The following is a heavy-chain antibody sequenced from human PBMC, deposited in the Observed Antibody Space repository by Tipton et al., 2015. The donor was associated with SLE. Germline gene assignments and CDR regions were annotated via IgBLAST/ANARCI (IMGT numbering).Heavy chain of an antibody. CDR2: IYYSGST. D-gene: IGHD2-21*01. CDR3: ARDCGGSDAFDI. Sequence: TLSLTCTVSGGSISSNYWSWIRQPPGKGLEWIGYIYYSGSTNYNPSLKSRVTISVDTSKNQFSLKLSSVTAADTAVYYCARDCGGSDAFDIWGQGTMVTVSS. V-gene: IGHV4-59*12. J-gene: IGHJ3*02. CDR1: GGSISSNY.